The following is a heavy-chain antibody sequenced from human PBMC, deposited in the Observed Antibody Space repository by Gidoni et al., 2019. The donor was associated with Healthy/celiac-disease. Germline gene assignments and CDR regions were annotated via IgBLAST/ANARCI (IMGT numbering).Heavy chain of an antibody. V-gene: IGHV3-23*01. J-gene: IGHJ3*02. CDR1: GFTFSSYD. D-gene: IGHD3-22*01. Sequence: EVQLLESGGGLVQPGGSLRLPCAASGFTFSSYDMSWVRQAPGKGLGWVSAISGSGGSTYYADSVNGRFTISRDNSKNTLYLQMNSLRAEDTAVYYCAKEGFMIVVGHAFDIWGQGTMVTVSS. CDR2: ISGSGGST. CDR3: AKEGFMIVVGHAFDI.